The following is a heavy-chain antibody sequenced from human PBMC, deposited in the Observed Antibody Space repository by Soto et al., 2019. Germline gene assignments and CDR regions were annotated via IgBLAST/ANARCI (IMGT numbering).Heavy chain of an antibody. Sequence: GGSLRLSCAASGFTVSSNYMSWVRQAPGKGLEWVSLIYSGGNTYYADYVKGRFTISRDNSKNTLYLQMNSLRAEDTALYYCARDLGSSADYWGQGTLVTVSS. V-gene: IGHV3-66*01. CDR3: ARDLGSSADY. CDR2: IYSGGNT. D-gene: IGHD3-10*01. CDR1: GFTVSSNY. J-gene: IGHJ4*02.